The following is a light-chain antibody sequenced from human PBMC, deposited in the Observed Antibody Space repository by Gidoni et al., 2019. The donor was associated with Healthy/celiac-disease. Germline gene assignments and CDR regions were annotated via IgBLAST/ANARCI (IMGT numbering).Light chain of an antibody. CDR3: QQSYSTPRR. CDR1: QSISSY. Sequence: ITCGASQSISSYLHWYQQKPGKAPKHLIYAASSLQRGVPSRFSGSGSAKDFTLTIISLQPDDFATSYCQQSYSTPRRFGQGTKLEIK. V-gene: IGKV1-39*01. J-gene: IGKJ2*03. CDR2: AAS.